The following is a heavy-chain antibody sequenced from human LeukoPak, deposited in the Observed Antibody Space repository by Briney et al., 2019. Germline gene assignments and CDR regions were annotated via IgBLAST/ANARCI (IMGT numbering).Heavy chain of an antibody. Sequence: GGSLRLSCAASGFTFSSYAMHWVRQAPGRGREWVAVISYDGSNKYYADSVKGRFTISRDNSKNTLYLQMNSLRAEDTAVYYCAREGWLQYLHYFDYWGQGTLVTVSS. CDR1: GFTFSSYA. D-gene: IGHD5-24*01. CDR2: ISYDGSNK. J-gene: IGHJ4*02. V-gene: IGHV3-30*04. CDR3: AREGWLQYLHYFDY.